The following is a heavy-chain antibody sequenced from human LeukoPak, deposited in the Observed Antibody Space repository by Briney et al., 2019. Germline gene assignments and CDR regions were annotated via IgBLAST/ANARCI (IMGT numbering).Heavy chain of an antibody. V-gene: IGHV3-30-3*01. Sequence: GGSLRLSCAASGFSFSSYAMHWVRQAPGKGLEWVAVMSSDGTNTYYAASVKGRFTISRDISKNTLYLQMNSLRAEDTAVYYCAREVSVVRGVNWGQGTLATVSS. CDR2: MSSDGTNT. J-gene: IGHJ4*02. D-gene: IGHD3-10*01. CDR1: GFSFSSYA. CDR3: AREVSVVRGVN.